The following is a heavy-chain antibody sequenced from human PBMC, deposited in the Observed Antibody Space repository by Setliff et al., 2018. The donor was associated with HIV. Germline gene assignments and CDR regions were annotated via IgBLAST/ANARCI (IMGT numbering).Heavy chain of an antibody. CDR2: IYYTGST. D-gene: IGHD5-18*01. CDR1: GGSISSHC. J-gene: IGHJ4*02. V-gene: IGHV4-59*11. CDR3: TRGRTDTAMAHDY. Sequence: SETLSLTCTVSGGSISSHCWSWIRQPPGKGLEWIGYIYYTGSTYYNPSLESRVTMSVDTSKNQFSLKLKFVTAADTAIYYCTRGRTDTAMAHDYWGQGTPVTVSS.